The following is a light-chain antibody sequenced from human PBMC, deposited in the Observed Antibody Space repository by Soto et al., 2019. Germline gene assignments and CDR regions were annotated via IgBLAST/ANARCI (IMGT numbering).Light chain of an antibody. CDR2: GNN. V-gene: IGLV1-40*01. Sequence: QSVLTQPPSVSGAPGQRVTISCTGRSSNIGAGYDVHWYQQLPGTAPKLLIYGNNNRPSGVPDRFSGSKSGTSGSLAITGLQAEDEADYYCQSYDSSRSGVVFGGGTKVTVL. J-gene: IGLJ2*01. CDR1: SSNIGAGYD. CDR3: QSYDSSRSGVV.